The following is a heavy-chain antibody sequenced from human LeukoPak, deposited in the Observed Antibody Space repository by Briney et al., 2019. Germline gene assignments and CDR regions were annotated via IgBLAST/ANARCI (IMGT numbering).Heavy chain of an antibody. D-gene: IGHD2-8*01. CDR2: INHSGST. J-gene: IGHJ5*02. V-gene: IGHV4-34*01. CDR3: ANTNTQRGGFDP. CDR1: GGSFSGYY. Sequence: PSETLSLTCAVYGGSFSGYYWSWLRQPPGKGLEWIGEINHSGSTNYNPSLKSRITISVDTSKNQFSLKLISVTAADTAVYYCANTNTQRGGFDPWGQGTLVTVSS.